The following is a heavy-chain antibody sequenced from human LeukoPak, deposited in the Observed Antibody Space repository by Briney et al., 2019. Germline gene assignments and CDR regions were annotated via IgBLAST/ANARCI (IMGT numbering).Heavy chain of an antibody. CDR2: IIPILGIA. CDR1: GGTFSSYA. D-gene: IGHD3-9*01. Sequence: GASVKVSCKASGGTFSSYAISWVRQAPGQGLEWMGRIIPILGIANYAQKFQGRVTITADKSTSTAYMELSSLRSEDTAVYYCANHYDILTGYWFDPWGQGTLVTVSS. V-gene: IGHV1-69*04. J-gene: IGHJ5*02. CDR3: ANHYDILTGYWFDP.